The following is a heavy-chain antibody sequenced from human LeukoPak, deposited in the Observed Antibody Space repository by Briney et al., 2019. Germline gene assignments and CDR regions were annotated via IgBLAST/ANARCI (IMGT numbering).Heavy chain of an antibody. CDR2: INSDGSST. CDR3: ARDVYYYGSGMGY. Sequence: PGGTLGLSCAASGLPFSSYWMHWVRQAPGKGLVWVSRINSDGSSTSYADSVKGRFTISRDNAKNTLYLQMNSLRAEDTAVYYCARDVYYYGSGMGYWGQGTLVTVSS. V-gene: IGHV3-74*01. CDR1: GLPFSSYW. D-gene: IGHD3-10*01. J-gene: IGHJ4*02.